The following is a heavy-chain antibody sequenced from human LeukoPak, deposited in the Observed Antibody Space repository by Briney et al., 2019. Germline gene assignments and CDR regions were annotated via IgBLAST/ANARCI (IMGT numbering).Heavy chain of an antibody. CDR3: AGDTDDEVKD. D-gene: IGHD1-1*01. CDR2: IKQDGSEK. Sequence: GGSLRLSCAASGFTFSRCWMSWVRQAPGKGLEWVAIIKQDGSEKYYVDSVKGRFTISRDNAKNSLYLQMNSLRAEDTAVYYCAGDTDDEVKDWGQRTLVTVSS. V-gene: IGHV3-7*01. J-gene: IGHJ4*02. CDR1: GFTFSRCW.